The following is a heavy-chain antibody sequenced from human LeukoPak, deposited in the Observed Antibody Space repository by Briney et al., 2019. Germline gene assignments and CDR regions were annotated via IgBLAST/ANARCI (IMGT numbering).Heavy chain of an antibody. CDR3: ARDLGYCSGGSCYTVFDY. J-gene: IGHJ4*02. CDR1: GFTFSNAW. V-gene: IGHV3-15*01. D-gene: IGHD2-15*01. Sequence: PGGSLRLSCAASGFTFSNAWMSWVRQAPGKGLEWVGRIKSKTDGGTTDYAAPVKGRFTISRDDSKNTLYLQMNSLRAEDTAVYYCARDLGYCSGGSCYTVFDYWGQGTLVTVSS. CDR2: IKSKTDGGTT.